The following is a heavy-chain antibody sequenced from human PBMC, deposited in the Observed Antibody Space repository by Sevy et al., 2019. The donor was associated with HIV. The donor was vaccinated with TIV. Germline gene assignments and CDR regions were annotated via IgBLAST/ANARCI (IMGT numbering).Heavy chain of an antibody. CDR3: TSVLFDY. CDR2: IKDDGSKR. V-gene: IGHV3-30*02. J-gene: IGHJ4*02. Sequence: GGSLRLSCAASGFTLSYYGRHWVRQAPGKGLEWVTFIKDDGSKRFYADSVKGRFTVSRDNSKNTMSLQMNSLRAEDTAVYYCTSVLFDYWGQGALVTVSS. CDR1: GFTLSYYG. D-gene: IGHD3-10*01.